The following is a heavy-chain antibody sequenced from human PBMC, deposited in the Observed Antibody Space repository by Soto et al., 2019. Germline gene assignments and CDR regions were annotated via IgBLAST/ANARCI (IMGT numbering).Heavy chain of an antibody. CDR3: ARVSPEGRFDP. CDR2: IYYSGST. J-gene: IGHJ5*02. D-gene: IGHD3-10*01. CDR1: GGSISSYY. Sequence: SETLSLTCTVSGGSISSYYWSWIRQPPGKGLEWIGYIYYSGSTNYNPSLKSRVTISVDTSKNQFSLKLSSVTTADTAVYYCARVSPEGRFDPWGQGTLVTVSS. V-gene: IGHV4-59*01.